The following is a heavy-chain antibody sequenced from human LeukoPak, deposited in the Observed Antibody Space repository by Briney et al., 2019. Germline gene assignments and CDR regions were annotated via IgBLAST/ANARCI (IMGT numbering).Heavy chain of an antibody. CDR2: IWYDGSNK. CDR1: GFTFSSYG. J-gene: IGHJ3*02. CDR3: ARGNVYYYDSSGPTLGDAFDI. D-gene: IGHD3-22*01. V-gene: IGHV3-33*01. Sequence: GGSLRLSCAAPGFTFSSYGMHWVRQAPGKGLEWVAVIWYDGSNKYYADSVKGRFTISRDNSKNTLYLQMNSLRAEDTAVYYCARGNVYYYDSSGPTLGDAFDIWGQGTMVTVSS.